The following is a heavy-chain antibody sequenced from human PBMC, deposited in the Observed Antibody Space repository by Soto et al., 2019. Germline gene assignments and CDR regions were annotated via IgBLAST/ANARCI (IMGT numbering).Heavy chain of an antibody. D-gene: IGHD2-2*01. CDR1: GFTFSNSA. CDR2: ISGGSGDT. CDR3: ARGASTFDY. Sequence: EVQLLESGGGVAQPRGSLRLSCAASGFTFSNSAMSWVRQAPGKGLEWVSTISGGSGDTSYADPVKGRFIVSRDDSRTTLYLQMNSLRAEDTALYYCARGASTFDYWGQGRPVIVSS. V-gene: IGHV3-23*01. J-gene: IGHJ4*02.